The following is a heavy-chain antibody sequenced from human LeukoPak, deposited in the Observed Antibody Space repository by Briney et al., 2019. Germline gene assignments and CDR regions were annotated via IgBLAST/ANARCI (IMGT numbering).Heavy chain of an antibody. CDR3: ARARVADLGRYTLTFDY. V-gene: IGHV1-8*01. Sequence: ASVKVSCKASGYTFTSYDINWVRQATGQGLEWMGWMNPNSGNTGYAQKFQGRVTMTRNTSISTAYMELSSLRSEDTAVYYCARARVADLGRYTLTFDYWGQGTLVTVSS. CDR2: MNPNSGNT. CDR1: GYTFTSYD. D-gene: IGHD6-19*01. J-gene: IGHJ4*02.